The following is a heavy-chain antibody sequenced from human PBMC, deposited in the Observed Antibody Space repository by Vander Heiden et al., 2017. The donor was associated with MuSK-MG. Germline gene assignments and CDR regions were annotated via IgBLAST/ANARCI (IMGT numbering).Heavy chain of an antibody. CDR3: ARQIVGATDY. D-gene: IGHD1-26*01. CDR2: IYYSGST. Sequence: QLQLQESGPGLVKPSETLSLTCTVSGGTISSSSYYWGWIRQPPGKGLEWIGSIYYSGSTYDNPSLKSRVTISVDTSKNQFSLKMRSVTAADTAVYDVARQIVGATDYWGQGTLVTVSS. CDR1: GGTISSSSYY. J-gene: IGHJ4*02. V-gene: IGHV4-39*01.